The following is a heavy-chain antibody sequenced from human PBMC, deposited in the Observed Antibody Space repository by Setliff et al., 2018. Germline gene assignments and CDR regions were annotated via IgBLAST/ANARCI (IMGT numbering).Heavy chain of an antibody. CDR2: INHSGST. D-gene: IGHD2-15*01. CDR3: ARDTRVRDSSSVPSDTFDI. Sequence: SGTLSLTCTVYGGSFSDYYWGWIRQPPGKGLEWIAEINHSGSTNYNPSLKSRVTISVDTSKNQISLKLTSVTAADTAVYYCARDTRVRDSSSVPSDTFDIWGRGTMVTVSS. V-gene: IGHV4-34*01. J-gene: IGHJ3*02. CDR1: GGSFSDYY.